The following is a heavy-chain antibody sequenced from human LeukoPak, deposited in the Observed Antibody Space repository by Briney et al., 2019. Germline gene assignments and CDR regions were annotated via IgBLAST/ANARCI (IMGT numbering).Heavy chain of an antibody. CDR2: FDPEDGET. CDR3: ATDRYGDYPIFDY. D-gene: IGHD4-17*01. CDR1: GGTFSSYA. Sequence: GASVKVSCKASGGTFSSYAISWVRQAPGQGLEWMGGFDPEDGETIYAQKFQGRVTMTEDTSTDTAYMELSSLRSEDTAVYYCATDRYGDYPIFDYWGQGTLVTVSS. J-gene: IGHJ4*02. V-gene: IGHV1-24*01.